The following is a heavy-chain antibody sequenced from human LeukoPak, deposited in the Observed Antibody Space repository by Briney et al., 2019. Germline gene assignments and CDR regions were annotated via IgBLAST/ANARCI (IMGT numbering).Heavy chain of an antibody. CDR3: ARGGVLKSVDY. CDR2: VYDTGST. V-gene: IGHV4-59*01. J-gene: IGHJ4*02. CDR1: GGSFSGYY. Sequence: PSETLSLTCAVYGGSFSGYYWTWIRQTPGKGLEWIGYVYDTGSTKYNPSLKSRVTISVDTSKNQFSLRLSSVTAADTAVYYCARGGVLKSVDYWGQGTLVAVSS. D-gene: IGHD3-16*01.